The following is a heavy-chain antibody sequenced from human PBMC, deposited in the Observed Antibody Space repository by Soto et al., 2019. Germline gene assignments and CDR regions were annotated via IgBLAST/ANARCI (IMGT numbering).Heavy chain of an antibody. CDR3: ARENLDFWSTHRVGDYYYMDV. CDR2: INAGNGNT. CDR1: GYTFTNSA. D-gene: IGHD3-3*01. J-gene: IGHJ6*03. Sequence: QVQLVQSGAEIKKPGASVKVSCKAPGYTFTNSAMHWVRQAPAQSLEWMGWINAGNGNTKFAQNFQGRVSITRDTSASTAYMELNSLTSEDRAVYFCARENLDFWSTHRVGDYYYMDVWGNGTTVPVSS. V-gene: IGHV1-3*01.